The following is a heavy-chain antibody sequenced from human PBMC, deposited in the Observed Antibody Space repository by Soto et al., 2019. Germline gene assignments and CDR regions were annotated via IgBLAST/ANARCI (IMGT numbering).Heavy chain of an antibody. J-gene: IGHJ3*02. CDR3: ARDPHYYGSGIGGSCAFDI. Sequence: SETLSLTCTVSGGSISSSSYYWGWIRQPPGKGLEWIGSIYYSGSTYYNPSLKSRVTISVDTSKNQFSLKLSSVTAADTAVYYCARDPHYYGSGIGGSCAFDIWGQGTMVTVSS. D-gene: IGHD3-10*01. CDR2: IYYSGST. V-gene: IGHV4-39*02. CDR1: GGSISSSSYY.